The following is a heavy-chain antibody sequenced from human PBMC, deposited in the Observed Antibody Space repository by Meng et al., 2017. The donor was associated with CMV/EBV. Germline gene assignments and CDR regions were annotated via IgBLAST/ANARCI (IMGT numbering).Heavy chain of an antibody. J-gene: IGHJ6*02. Sequence: GGSLRLSCAASGFTFSDYYMNWVRQAPGKGLEWVSSISSSSTIYYADSVKGRFTISRDNAKNSLYLQMNSLRAEDTAVYYCARVTVFYYYGMDVWGQGTTVTVSS. CDR3: ARVTVFYYYGMDV. D-gene: IGHD4-17*01. CDR2: ISSSSTI. V-gene: IGHV3-69-1*02. CDR1: GFTFSDYY.